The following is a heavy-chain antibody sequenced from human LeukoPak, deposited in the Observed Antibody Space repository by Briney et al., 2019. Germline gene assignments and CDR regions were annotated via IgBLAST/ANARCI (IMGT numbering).Heavy chain of an antibody. CDR3: ARVSHYDILTGYYNAFDI. CDR1: GYSISSGYY. D-gene: IGHD3-9*01. Sequence: SETLSLTCTVSGYSISSGYYWGWIRQPPGKGLEWIGSIYHSGSTYYNPSLKSRVTISVDTSKNQFSLKLSSVTAADTAVYYCARVSHYDILTGYYNAFDIWGQGTMVTVSS. V-gene: IGHV4-38-2*02. J-gene: IGHJ3*02. CDR2: IYHSGST.